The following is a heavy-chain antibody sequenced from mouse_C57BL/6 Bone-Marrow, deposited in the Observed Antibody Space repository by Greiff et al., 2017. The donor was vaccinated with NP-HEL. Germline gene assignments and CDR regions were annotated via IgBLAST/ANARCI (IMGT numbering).Heavy chain of an antibody. D-gene: IGHD6-5*01. Sequence: EVQGVESGGGLVKPGGSLKLSCAASGFTFSDYGMHWVRQAPEKGLEWVAYISSGSSTIYYADTVKGRFTISRDNAKNTLFLQMTSLRSEDTAMYYCARALCDYFDSGGQGTTLPVSP. J-gene: IGHJ2*01. CDR1: GFTFSDYG. CDR3: ARALCDYFDS. V-gene: IGHV5-17*01. CDR2: ISSGSSTI.